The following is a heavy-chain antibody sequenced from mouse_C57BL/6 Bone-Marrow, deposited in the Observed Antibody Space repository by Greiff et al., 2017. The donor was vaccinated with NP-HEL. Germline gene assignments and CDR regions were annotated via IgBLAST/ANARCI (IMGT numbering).Heavy chain of an antibody. V-gene: IGHV1-50*01. CDR3: ARVHGYYPLAD. CDR1: GYTFTSYW. Sequence: QVQLQQPGAELVKPGASVKLSCKASGYTFTSYWMQWVKQRPGQGLEWIGEIDPSDSYTNYNQKFKGKAPLTVDTSSSTAYMQLSSLTSEDSAVYYCARVHGYYPLADWGKGTLVTVSA. CDR2: IDPSDSYT. D-gene: IGHD2-3*01. J-gene: IGHJ3*01.